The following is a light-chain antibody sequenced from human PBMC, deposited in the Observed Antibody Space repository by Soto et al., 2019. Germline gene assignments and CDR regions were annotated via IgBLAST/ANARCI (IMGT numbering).Light chain of an antibody. J-gene: IGKJ1*01. CDR1: QSISSW. CDR2: DAA. Sequence: DIQMTQSPSTLSASVGDRVTITCRASQSISSWLAWYQQKPGKAPKLLISDAANLESGVPSRFSGSGSGTEFTLTLSSLQPDDFATYYCQHYNSYSQACGQGTTVEIK. CDR3: QHYNSYSQA. V-gene: IGKV1-5*01.